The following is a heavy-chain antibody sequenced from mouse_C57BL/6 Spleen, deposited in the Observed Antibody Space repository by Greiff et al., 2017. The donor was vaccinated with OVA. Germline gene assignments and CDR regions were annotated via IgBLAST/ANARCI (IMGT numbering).Heavy chain of an antibody. CDR1: GYAFSSSW. CDR3: AFYDYDDLYYAMDY. J-gene: IGHJ4*01. Sequence: QVQLQQSGPELVKPGASVKISCKASGYAFSSSWMNWVKQRPGKGLEWIGRIYPGDGDTNYNGKFKGKATLTADKSSSTAYMQLSSLTSEDSAVYFCAFYDYDDLYYAMDYWGQGTSVTVSS. CDR2: IYPGDGDT. D-gene: IGHD2-4*01. V-gene: IGHV1-82*01.